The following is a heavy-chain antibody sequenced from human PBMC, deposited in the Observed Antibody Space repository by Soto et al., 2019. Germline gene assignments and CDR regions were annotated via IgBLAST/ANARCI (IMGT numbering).Heavy chain of an antibody. J-gene: IGHJ4*02. Sequence: EVQLVESGGGLVQPGRSLRLSCAASGFTLDDSAMHWVRQTPGKGLECVSGISWNSRSINYADSVKRRFTISRDNAKNCMYRQMNSLRAEDTTLYYCLKDRQLGGSSWYAALFDSWGQGPVVPVSS. V-gene: IGHV3-9*01. D-gene: IGHD6-13*01. CDR2: ISWNSRSI. CDR1: GFTLDDSA. CDR3: LKDRQLGGSSWYAALFDS.